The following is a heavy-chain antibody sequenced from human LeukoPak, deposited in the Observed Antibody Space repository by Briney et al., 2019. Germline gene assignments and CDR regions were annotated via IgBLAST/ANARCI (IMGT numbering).Heavy chain of an antibody. D-gene: IGHD3-3*01. CDR2: ISGSGGST. Sequence: GGSLRLSCAASGFTFSSYAMSWVRQAPGKRLEWVSAISGSGGSTYYADSVKGRFTISRDNSKNTLYLQMNSLRAEDTAVYYCAKSSAGFFWSGYYLDYWGQGTLVTVSS. CDR1: GFTFSSYA. CDR3: AKSSAGFFWSGYYLDY. V-gene: IGHV3-23*01. J-gene: IGHJ4*02.